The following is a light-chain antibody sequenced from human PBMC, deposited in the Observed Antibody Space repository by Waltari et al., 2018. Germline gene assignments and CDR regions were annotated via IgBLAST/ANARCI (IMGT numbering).Light chain of an antibody. CDR3: QQYNSYSPVT. J-gene: IGKJ4*01. V-gene: IGKV1-5*03. Sequence: DIQLTQSPSTLSASVGDSVTITCRASQSIYSWLAWYQQKPEKAPKLLIYRASSLESGVPSRFSGSGSGTEFTLTISSLQPDDLATYYCQQYNSYSPVTFGGGTKVEIK. CDR1: QSIYSW. CDR2: RAS.